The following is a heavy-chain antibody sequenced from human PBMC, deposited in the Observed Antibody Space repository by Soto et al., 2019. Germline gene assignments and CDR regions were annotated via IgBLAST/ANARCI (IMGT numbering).Heavy chain of an antibody. CDR3: ARPEGGYGSGYSWFDP. Sequence: ETLSLTCSVSGRSISEINSYWGWIRQTPGEGLEWIGTIHHTGSTYYNPSLKSRVIISLDTSKNQFSLKLSSVTAADTALYYCARPEGGYGSGYSWFDPWGQGTRVTVSS. CDR1: GRSISEINSY. V-gene: IGHV4-39*01. D-gene: IGHD5-12*01. J-gene: IGHJ5*02. CDR2: IHHTGST.